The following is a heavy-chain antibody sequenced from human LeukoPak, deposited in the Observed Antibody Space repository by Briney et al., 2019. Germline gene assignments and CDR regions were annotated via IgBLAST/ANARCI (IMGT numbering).Heavy chain of an antibody. CDR1: GGSISSGGYY. Sequence: PSQTLSLTCTVSGGSISSGGYYWSWIRQPPGKGLEWIGYIYHSGSTYYNPSLKSRVTISVDRSKNQFSLKLSSVTAADTAVYYCASSGSYYNFDYWGQGTLVTVSS. CDR3: ASSGSYYNFDY. D-gene: IGHD1-26*01. V-gene: IGHV4-30-2*01. J-gene: IGHJ4*02. CDR2: IYHSGST.